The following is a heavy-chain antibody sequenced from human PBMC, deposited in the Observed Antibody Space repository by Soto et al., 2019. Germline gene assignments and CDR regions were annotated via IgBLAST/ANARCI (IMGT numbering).Heavy chain of an antibody. CDR1: AGTFSSYT. CDR3: ARGGEMATIRFNYYYGMDV. V-gene: IGHV1-69*02. J-gene: IGHJ6*02. Sequence: QVQLVQSGAEVKKPGSSVKVSCKASAGTFSSYTISWVRQAPGQGLEWMGRIIPILGIANYAQKFQGRVKITADKSTSTAYMELSSLRSEDTAVYYCARGGEMATIRFNYYYGMDVWGQGTTVTVSS. D-gene: IGHD5-12*01. CDR2: IIPILGIA.